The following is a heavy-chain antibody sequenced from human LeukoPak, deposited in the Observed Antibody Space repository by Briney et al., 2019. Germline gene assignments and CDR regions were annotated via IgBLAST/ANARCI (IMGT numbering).Heavy chain of an antibody. Sequence: AASMKVSCKASGGTFSSYAISWVRQAPGQGLEWMGRIIPILGIANYAQKFQGRVTITADKSTSTAYMELSSLRSEDTAVYYCARAFGITGTTVDYWGQGTLVTVSS. J-gene: IGHJ4*02. V-gene: IGHV1-69*04. CDR2: IIPILGIA. D-gene: IGHD1-7*01. CDR1: GGTFSSYA. CDR3: ARAFGITGTTVDY.